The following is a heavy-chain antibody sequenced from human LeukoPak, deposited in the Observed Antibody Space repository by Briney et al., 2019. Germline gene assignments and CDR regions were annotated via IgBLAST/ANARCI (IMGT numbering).Heavy chain of an antibody. CDR1: GFTVSTNS. D-gene: IGHD4-17*01. CDR2: IYSGGST. J-gene: IGHJ4*02. CDR3: ARESVLRYYFDY. V-gene: IGHV3-66*01. Sequence: PGGSLRLSCAASGFTVSTNSMSWVRQAPGKGLEWVSLIYSGGSTYYADSVKGRFTISRDNSKNTLYLQMNSLRAEDTAVYYCARESVLRYYFDYWGQGTLVTVSS.